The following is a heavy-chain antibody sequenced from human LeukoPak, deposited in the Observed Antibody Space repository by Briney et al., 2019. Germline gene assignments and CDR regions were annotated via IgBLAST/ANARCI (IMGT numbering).Heavy chain of an antibody. CDR3: ARDGAWPIVVVVAATDAFDI. Sequence: SETLSLTCTVSGGSISSSSYYWGWIRQPPGKGLEWIGSIYYSGSTYYNPSLKSRVTISVDTSKNQFSLKLSSVTAADTAVYYCARDGAWPIVVVVAATDAFDIWGQGTMVTVSS. V-gene: IGHV4-39*07. CDR1: GGSISSSSYY. J-gene: IGHJ3*02. D-gene: IGHD2-15*01. CDR2: IYYSGST.